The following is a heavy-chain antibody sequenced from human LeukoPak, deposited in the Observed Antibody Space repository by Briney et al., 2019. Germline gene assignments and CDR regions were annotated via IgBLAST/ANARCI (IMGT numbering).Heavy chain of an antibody. J-gene: IGHJ4*02. V-gene: IGHV1-69*13. CDR3: ARDADSSGWYYFDY. CDR2: IIPIFGTA. CDR1: GYTFTSYA. Sequence: AASVKVSCKASGYTFTSYAISWVRQAPGQGLEWMGGIIPIFGTANYAQKFQGRVTITADESTSTAYMELSSLRSEDTAVYYCARDADSSGWYYFDYWGQGTLVTVSS. D-gene: IGHD6-19*01.